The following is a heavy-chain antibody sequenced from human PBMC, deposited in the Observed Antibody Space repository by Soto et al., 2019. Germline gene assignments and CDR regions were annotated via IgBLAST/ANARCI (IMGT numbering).Heavy chain of an antibody. CDR1: GFTFTSFS. J-gene: IGHJ6*02. CDR3: ARRDTRYYYYGLDV. CDR2: VSFDGSSQ. V-gene: IGHV3-30-3*01. Sequence: QVRLVESGGGVVQPGKSLRVSCAASGFTFTSFSIHWVRQAPGKGLEWVALVSFDGSSQYYADSVKGRFTISRDNSMNTVYLQISSLRPDDTAVYYCARRDTRYYYYGLDVWGQGTAVTVSS.